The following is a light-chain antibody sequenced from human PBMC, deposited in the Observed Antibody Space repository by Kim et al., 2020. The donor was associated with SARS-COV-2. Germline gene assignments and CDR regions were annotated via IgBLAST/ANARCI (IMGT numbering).Light chain of an antibody. Sequence: SPGERATLSCRASQSVSSNFAWYQQKPGQAPRLLIYGASTRATGIPARFSGSGSGTEFTLTISSLQSEDFAVYYCQQYNNWPPLTFGGGTKVDIK. CDR2: GAS. CDR1: QSVSSN. CDR3: QQYNNWPPLT. J-gene: IGKJ4*01. V-gene: IGKV3-15*01.